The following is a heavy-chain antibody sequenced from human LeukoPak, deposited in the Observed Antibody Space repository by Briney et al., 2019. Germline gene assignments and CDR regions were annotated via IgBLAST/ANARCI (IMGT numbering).Heavy chain of an antibody. Sequence: SETLSLTCTVSGGSISSGGYYWSWIRQPPGKGLEWIGYIYHSGSTYYNPSLKSRVTISVDRSKNQFSLKLSSVTAADTAVYYCARSYDFWSGYYIDKEVFRAFDIWGQGTMVTVSS. CDR1: GGSISSGGYY. D-gene: IGHD3-3*01. CDR3: ARSYDFWSGYYIDKEVFRAFDI. J-gene: IGHJ3*02. CDR2: IYHSGST. V-gene: IGHV4-30-2*01.